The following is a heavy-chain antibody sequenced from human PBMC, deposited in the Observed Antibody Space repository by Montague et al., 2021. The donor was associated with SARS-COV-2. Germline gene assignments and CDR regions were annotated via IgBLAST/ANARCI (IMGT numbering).Heavy chain of an antibody. D-gene: IGHD3-10*01. V-gene: IGHV4-34*01. CDR3: ARVRYYGSGTSLGMDV. J-gene: IGHJ6*02. CDR2: INHSGSA. CDR1: GGSFSGYY. Sequence: SETLSLTCAVYGGSFSGYYWSWIRQPPGKGLEWIGEINHSGSANYNPSLKSRGTISVDTSKNQFPLKLSSVTAADTAVYYCARVRYYGSGTSLGMDVWGQGTTVTVSS.